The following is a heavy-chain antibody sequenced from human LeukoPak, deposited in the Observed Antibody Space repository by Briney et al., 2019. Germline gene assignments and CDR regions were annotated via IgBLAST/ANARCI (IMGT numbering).Heavy chain of an antibody. D-gene: IGHD3-16*01. CDR3: ARAHMITSYYYYYYMDV. Sequence: SETLSLTCTVSGASISTSRDYWGWIRQPPGKGLEWIGSIYYIGDTYYNPSLKSRVTMSLDMSKNQFSLKLNSVTAADTAVYYCARAHMITSYYYYYYMDVWGKGTTVTVSS. V-gene: IGHV4-39*07. J-gene: IGHJ6*03. CDR2: IYYIGDT. CDR1: GASISTSRDY.